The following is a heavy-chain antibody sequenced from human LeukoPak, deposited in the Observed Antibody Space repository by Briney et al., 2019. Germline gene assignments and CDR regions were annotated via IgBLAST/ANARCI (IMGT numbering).Heavy chain of an antibody. V-gene: IGHV3-30*18. J-gene: IGHJ4*02. D-gene: IGHD6-6*01. CDR1: GFTFSSYG. CDR2: ISYDGSNK. CDR3: AKETAYSSSSGYYFDY. Sequence: GGSLRLSCAASGFTFSSYGMHWVRQAPGKGLEWVAVISYDGSNKYYADYVKGRFTISRDNSKNTLYLRMNSLRAEDTAVYYCAKETAYSSSSGYYFDYWGQGTLVTVSS.